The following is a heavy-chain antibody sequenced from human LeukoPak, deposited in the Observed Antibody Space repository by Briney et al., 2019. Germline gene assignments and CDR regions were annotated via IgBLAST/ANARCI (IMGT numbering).Heavy chain of an antibody. CDR2: ISSNGGST. V-gene: IGHV3-64D*06. Sequence: PGRSLRLSCSASGFTFSSYAMHWVRQAPGKGLEYVSAISSNGGSTYYADSVKGRFTISRDNSKNTLYLQMSSLRAEDTAVYYCVKGRVVPAAPLDYWGQGTLVTVSS. J-gene: IGHJ4*02. D-gene: IGHD2-2*01. CDR3: VKGRVVPAAPLDY. CDR1: GFTFSSYA.